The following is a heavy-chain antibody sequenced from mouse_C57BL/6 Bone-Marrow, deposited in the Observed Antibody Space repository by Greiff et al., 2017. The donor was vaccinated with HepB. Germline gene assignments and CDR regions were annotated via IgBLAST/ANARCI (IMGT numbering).Heavy chain of an antibody. Sequence: VQGVESGAELARPGASVKLSCKASGYTFTSYGISWVKQRTGQGLEWIGEIYPRSGNTYYNEKFKGKATLTADKSYSTAYMELRSLTSEDSAVYFCARGGKTGSWYFDVWGTGTTVTVSS. CDR1: GYTFTSYG. CDR3: ARGGKTGSWYFDV. V-gene: IGHV1-81*01. J-gene: IGHJ1*03. D-gene: IGHD4-1*01. CDR2: IYPRSGNT.